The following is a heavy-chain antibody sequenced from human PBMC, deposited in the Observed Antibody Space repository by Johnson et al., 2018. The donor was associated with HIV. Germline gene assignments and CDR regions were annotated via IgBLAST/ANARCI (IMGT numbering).Heavy chain of an antibody. D-gene: IGHD3-3*01. Sequence: VQLVESGGGLVQPGGSLRLSCAASGFTFSDHYMDWVRQAPGKWLEWVGRTRNKANSYTTEYSASVKGRFTISRDDSKNSLYLQMNNARVEDTALYYCARDGPAGEYYSCWSGPLGSRHALDIWGQGKMVTVSS. CDR3: ARDGPAGEYYSCWSGPLGSRHALDI. V-gene: IGHV3-72*01. J-gene: IGHJ3*02. CDR2: TRNKANSYTT. CDR1: GFTFSDHY.